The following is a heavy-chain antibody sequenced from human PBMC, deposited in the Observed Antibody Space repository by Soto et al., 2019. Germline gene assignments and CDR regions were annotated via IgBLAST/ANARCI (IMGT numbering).Heavy chain of an antibody. Sequence: SETLSLTCAVSGYSISSGYYWGWIRQPPGKGLEWIGSIYHSGSTYYNPSLKSRVTISVDTSKNQFSLKLSSVTAADTALYFCARQRTSVVTQAYFDVWGPGSLVTVSS. CDR3: ARQRTSVVTQAYFDV. V-gene: IGHV4-38-2*01. J-gene: IGHJ4*02. CDR2: IYHSGST. CDR1: GYSISSGYY. D-gene: IGHD2-21*02.